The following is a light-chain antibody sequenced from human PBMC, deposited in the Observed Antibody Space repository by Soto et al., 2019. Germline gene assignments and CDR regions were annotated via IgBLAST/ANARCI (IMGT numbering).Light chain of an antibody. Sequence: QSALTQPRSVSGSPGQSVTISCTGTSSDVGGYNYVSWYQQHPGKTPKLMIYDVTGRPSGVPDRFSGSKSGNTASLTISGLQAEDEADYYCCSYAGSYTVVFGGGTHLTVL. CDR2: DVT. CDR1: SSDVGGYNY. J-gene: IGLJ2*01. CDR3: CSYAGSYTVV. V-gene: IGLV2-11*01.